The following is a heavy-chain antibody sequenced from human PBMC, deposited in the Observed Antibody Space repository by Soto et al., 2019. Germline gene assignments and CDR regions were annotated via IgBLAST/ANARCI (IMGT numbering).Heavy chain of an antibody. CDR2: ISGTGGII. V-gene: IGHV3-23*01. J-gene: IGHJ4*02. Sequence: GGSLRLSCAASAFTFSRYGMTWVRQAPGKGLEWVSAISGTGGIIYYADSVKGRFTISRDNSKNTLYLQMNSLRAEDTAIYYCAKEFCSGETMTECFFDYWGRGTLVTVSS. CDR3: AKEFCSGETMTECFFDY. D-gene: IGHD2-15*01. CDR1: AFTFSRYG.